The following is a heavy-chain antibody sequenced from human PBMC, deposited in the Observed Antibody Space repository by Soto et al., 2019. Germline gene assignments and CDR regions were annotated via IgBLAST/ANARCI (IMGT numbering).Heavy chain of an antibody. CDR1: GGSISSHY. D-gene: IGHD7-27*01. Sequence: SETLSLTCTVSGGSISSHYWSWIRQPPGKGLECIGNTYYTGSTNYNPSLKSRVTISVDTSKSQFSLKLTSVTAADTAVYYCARLSQLGIRRAYYFDSWGQGSLVTVSS. V-gene: IGHV4-59*11. J-gene: IGHJ4*02. CDR2: TYYTGST. CDR3: ARLSQLGIRRAYYFDS.